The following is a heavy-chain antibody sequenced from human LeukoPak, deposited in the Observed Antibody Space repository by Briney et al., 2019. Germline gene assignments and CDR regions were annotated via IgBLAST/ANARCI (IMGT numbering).Heavy chain of an antibody. CDR3: ATGEAYYYGSGSYYYFDY. CDR2: FDPEDGET. V-gene: IGHV1-24*01. J-gene: IGHJ4*02. Sequence: ASVKVSCQVSGYPLPKLSIHWVRPAPGKGLEWMGGFDPEDGETIYAQKFQGRVTMTEDTSTDTAYMELSSLRSEDTAVYYCATGEAYYYGSGSYYYFDYWGQGTLVTVSS. CDR1: GYPLPKLS. D-gene: IGHD3-10*01.